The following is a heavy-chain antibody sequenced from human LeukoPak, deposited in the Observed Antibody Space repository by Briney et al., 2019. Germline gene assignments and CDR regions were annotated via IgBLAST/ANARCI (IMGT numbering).Heavy chain of an antibody. CDR1: GGSSSGYY. CDR2: INHSGST. V-gene: IGHV4-34*01. Sequence: SETLSLTCAVYGGSSSGYYWSWIRQPPGKGLEWIGEINHSGSTNYNPSLKSRVTISVDTSKNQFSLKLSSVTAADTAVYYCAREGERRFDPWGQGTLVTVSS. CDR3: AREGERRFDP. J-gene: IGHJ5*02.